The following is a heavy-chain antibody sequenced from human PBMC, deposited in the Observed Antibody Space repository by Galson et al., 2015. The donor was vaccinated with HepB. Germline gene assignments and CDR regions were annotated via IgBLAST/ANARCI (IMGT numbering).Heavy chain of an antibody. CDR3: AKDRVIAATMGALMF. CDR2: VSGSGDST. Sequence: SLRLSCAASGFTFSDYAMSWVRQPPAKGLEWVSAVSGSGDSTYYADSVKGRFTISRDNSKNTLYLQMNSLRAEDTAIYYCAKDRVIAATMGALMFWGQGTLVTVSS. D-gene: IGHD2-15*01. J-gene: IGHJ4*02. V-gene: IGHV3-23*01. CDR1: GFTFSDYA.